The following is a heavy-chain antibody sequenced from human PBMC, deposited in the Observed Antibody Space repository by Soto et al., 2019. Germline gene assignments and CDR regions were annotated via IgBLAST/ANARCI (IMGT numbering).Heavy chain of an antibody. Sequence: SETLSLTCTVSGGSIRSYYWSWIRQPPGKGLEWIAYIYSSGSADYNPSLKSRVTISIDTSKNQFSLELGSVTAADTAVYYCARRRVAVANNEYPFYYMDVWGKGTTVTVSS. V-gene: IGHV4-59*08. CDR2: IYSSGSA. CDR3: ARRRVAVANNEYPFYYMDV. D-gene: IGHD6-19*01. J-gene: IGHJ6*03. CDR1: GGSIRSYY.